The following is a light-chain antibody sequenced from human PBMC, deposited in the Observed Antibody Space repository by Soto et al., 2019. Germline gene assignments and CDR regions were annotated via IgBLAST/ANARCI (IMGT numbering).Light chain of an antibody. CDR2: DSS. J-gene: IGKJ2*01. CDR3: QQRSNWPRT. CDR1: QSVPGY. V-gene: IGKV3-11*01. Sequence: EVVLTQSPATLSFSPGERATLSCRASQSVPGYLPWCQRKPAQAHRLLIYDSSNRATGIPARFSGSGSGTDFTLTSSILEPEDFAVYYCQQRSNWPRTVGQGTKLEIK.